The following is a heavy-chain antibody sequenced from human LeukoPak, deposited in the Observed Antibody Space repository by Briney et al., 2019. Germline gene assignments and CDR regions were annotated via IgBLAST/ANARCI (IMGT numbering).Heavy chain of an antibody. V-gene: IGHV3-21*01. Sequence: GGSLRLSCAASGFTFSSYSMNWVRQAPGKGLEWVSSISSSSSYIYYADSVKGRFTTSRDNAKNSLYLQMNSLRAEDTAVYYCARFDDSSDAFDIWGQGTMVTVSS. CDR3: ARFDDSSDAFDI. D-gene: IGHD3-22*01. CDR2: ISSSSSYI. J-gene: IGHJ3*02. CDR1: GFTFSSYS.